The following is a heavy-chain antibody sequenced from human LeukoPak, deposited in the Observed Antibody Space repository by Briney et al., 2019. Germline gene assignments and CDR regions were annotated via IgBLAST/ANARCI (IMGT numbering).Heavy chain of an antibody. V-gene: IGHV3-23*01. J-gene: IGHJ4*02. Sequence: GGSLRLSCAASGFSFSSNGMTWVRQAPGKGLEWVSTISGRGDDTYYADSVKGRFTISRDNSKDTLYLQLNSLRVEDTAVYYCAKGGFSGSPFDYWGQGTRLIVSS. D-gene: IGHD1-26*01. CDR3: AKGGFSGSPFDY. CDR1: GFSFSSNG. CDR2: ISGRGDDT.